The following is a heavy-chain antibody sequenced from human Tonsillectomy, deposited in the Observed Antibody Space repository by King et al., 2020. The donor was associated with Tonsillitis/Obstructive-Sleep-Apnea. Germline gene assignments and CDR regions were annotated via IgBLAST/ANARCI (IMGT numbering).Heavy chain of an antibody. D-gene: IGHD4-17*01. CDR2: IYSGGST. CDR3: ALSTVTTAWFDY. J-gene: IGHJ4*02. Sequence: VQLVESGGGLIQPGGSLRLSCAASGFTVSSNYMSWVRQPPGKGLEWVSVIYSGGSTYYADPVKGRFTISRDNSKNTLYLQMNSLGAGATAVYYCALSTVTTAWFDYWGQGTLVTVSS. CDR1: GFTVSSNY. V-gene: IGHV3-53*01.